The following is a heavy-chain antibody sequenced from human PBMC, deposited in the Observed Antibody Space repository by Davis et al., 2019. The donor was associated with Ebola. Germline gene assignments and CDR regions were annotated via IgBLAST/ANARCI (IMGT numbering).Heavy chain of an antibody. D-gene: IGHD6-13*01. V-gene: IGHV3-48*02. Sequence: GESLKISCVASGFTFSNYCMGWVRQAPGKGLEWVSYISSSSSTIYYADSVKGRFTISRDNAKNSLYLQMNSLRDEDTAVYYCAREMGIAAAGTLWFDPWGQGTLVTVSS. CDR2: ISSSSSTI. CDR1: GFTFSNYC. J-gene: IGHJ5*02. CDR3: AREMGIAAAGTLWFDP.